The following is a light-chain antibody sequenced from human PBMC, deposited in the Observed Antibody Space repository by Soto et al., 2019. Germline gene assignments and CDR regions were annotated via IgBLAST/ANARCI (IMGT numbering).Light chain of an antibody. CDR2: GAS. J-gene: IGKJ1*01. V-gene: IGKV3-15*01. CDR1: QTVYSN. Sequence: EIVMTQSPATLSVSPGERATLSCRASQTVYSNLAWYQQKPGQAPRLLIYGASTRATGIPARFSGSGSGTEFTLTISSLQSEDFAVYYGQQYNDWPWTFGQGTKVEIK. CDR3: QQYNDWPWT.